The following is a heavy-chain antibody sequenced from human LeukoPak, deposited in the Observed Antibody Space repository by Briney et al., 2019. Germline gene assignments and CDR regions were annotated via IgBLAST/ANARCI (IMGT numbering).Heavy chain of an antibody. V-gene: IGHV4-34*01. Sequence: PSETLSLTCAVYGGSFSGYYWSWIRQPPGKGLEWIGEINHSGSTNYNPSLKSRVTISVDTSKNQISLKLSSVTAADTAVYYCARGLMATISSLLDYWGQGTLVTVSS. CDR1: GGSFSGYY. J-gene: IGHJ4*02. CDR3: ARGLMATISSLLDY. CDR2: INHSGST. D-gene: IGHD5-24*01.